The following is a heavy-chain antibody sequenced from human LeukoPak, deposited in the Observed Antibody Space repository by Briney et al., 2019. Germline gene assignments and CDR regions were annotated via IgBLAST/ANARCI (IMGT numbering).Heavy chain of an antibody. CDR1: GGSISSGDYS. CDR3: ARSNGYSRDYHPNWFDP. J-gene: IGHJ5*02. CDR2: IYHSGST. Sequence: SQTLSLTCTVSGGSISSGDYSWTWIRQPPGKGLEWIGYIYHSGSTYYSPSLESRVTISVDMSNNHFSLRLSSVTAADTAVYYCARSNGYSRDYHPNWFDPWGQGTLVTVSS. V-gene: IGHV4-30-2*01. D-gene: IGHD6-13*01.